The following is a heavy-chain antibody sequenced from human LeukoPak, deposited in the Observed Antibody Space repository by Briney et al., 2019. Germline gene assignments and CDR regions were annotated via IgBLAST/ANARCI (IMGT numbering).Heavy chain of an antibody. D-gene: IGHD1-1*01. J-gene: IGHJ5*02. CDR3: AKDISSGWFDP. Sequence: PGGSLRLSCAASGFTFTNYAMTWVLRAPGKGLEWVSTISGSGASTYYADSVKGRFTISRDNSKNTLYMQMNSLRAEDTAAYYCAKDISSGWFDPWGQGTLVTVSS. CDR1: GFTFTNYA. CDR2: ISGSGAST. V-gene: IGHV3-23*01.